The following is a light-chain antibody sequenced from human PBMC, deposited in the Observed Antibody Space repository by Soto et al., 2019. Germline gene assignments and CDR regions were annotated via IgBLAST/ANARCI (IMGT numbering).Light chain of an antibody. CDR3: QQYSNSYT. CDR2: GAS. CDR1: QSIGYS. J-gene: IGKJ2*01. V-gene: IGKV3-15*01. Sequence: IVMTQSPATLSVSPGERVTLSCRASQSIGYSLAWYQQKPGQAPRLLIQGASNRATGIPVRFSGSGSGTEFTLTISYLQSEDFAVYYCQQYSNSYTFGQGTKLEIK.